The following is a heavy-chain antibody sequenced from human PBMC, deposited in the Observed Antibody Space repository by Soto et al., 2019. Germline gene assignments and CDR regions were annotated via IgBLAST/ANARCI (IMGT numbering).Heavy chain of an antibody. CDR3: ASGVAYYDFWPGYRHHVYPRHFDI. J-gene: IGHJ3*02. Sequence: SEILPPTSTVSGGSSSSYDWSWIRQPPGKGLEWSGYIYYSGSTNYNPSLKSRVTISVDTSKNQFSLKLSSVTAADTAVYYCASGVAYYDFWPGYRHHVYPRHFDIWGQRTMVTAS. D-gene: IGHD3-3*01. CDR2: IYYSGST. CDR1: GGSSSSYD. V-gene: IGHV4-59*01.